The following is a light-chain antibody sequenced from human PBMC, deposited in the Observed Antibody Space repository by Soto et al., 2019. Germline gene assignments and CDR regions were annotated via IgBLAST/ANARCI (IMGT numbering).Light chain of an antibody. CDR1: NSDIGSYDY. CDR2: EVT. V-gene: IGLV2-14*01. J-gene: IGLJ2*01. Sequence: QSALTQPASVSGSPGQSITISCSGPNSDIGSYDYVSWYQHHPGTAPQLIIFEVTYRYSGVSGRFSASKSANTASLTISGRQPEDEEVYYCSAYSSIPATVLFGGGTQLTVL. CDR3: SAYSSIPATVL.